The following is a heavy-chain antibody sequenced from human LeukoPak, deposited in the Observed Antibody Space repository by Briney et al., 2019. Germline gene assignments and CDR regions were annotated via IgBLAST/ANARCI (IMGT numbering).Heavy chain of an antibody. CDR2: IYYSGST. V-gene: IGHV4-39*07. D-gene: IGHD6-13*01. CDR1: GGSISSSSYY. CDR3: ARDFAAAGLGYYFDY. J-gene: IGHJ4*02. Sequence: SETLSLTCTVSGGSISSSSYYWGWIRQPPGKGLEWIGSIYYSGSTYYNPSLKSRVTISVDTSKNQFSLKLSSVTAADTAVYYCARDFAAAGLGYYFDYWGQGTLVTVSS.